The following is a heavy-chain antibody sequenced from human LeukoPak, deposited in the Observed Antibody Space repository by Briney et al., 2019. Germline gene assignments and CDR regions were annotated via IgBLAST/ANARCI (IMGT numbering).Heavy chain of an antibody. D-gene: IGHD2-2*02. CDR1: GGSIRNYY. CDR3: ACYSSPGGWGVFDY. J-gene: IGHJ4*02. CDR2: IYNSGST. V-gene: IGHV4-4*08. Sequence: SETLSLTCTVSGGSIRNYYWSWIRQPPGTGLGWIGYIYNSGSTKYNPSLNSRVFISVDTSSNQFSLKLTSVTAADTAVYYCACYSSPGGWGVFDYWGQGALVTVSS.